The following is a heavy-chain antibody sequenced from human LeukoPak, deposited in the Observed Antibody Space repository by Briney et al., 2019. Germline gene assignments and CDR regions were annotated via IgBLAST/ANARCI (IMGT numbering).Heavy chain of an antibody. Sequence: ASVKVSCKASGYTFTGYYMHWVRQAPGQGLEWMGWINPNSGGTNYAQKFQGRVTMTRDTSISTAYMELSRLRSDDTAVYYYARVDVTGSGSYFTAFDYWGQGTLVTVSS. CDR3: ARVDVTGSGSYFTAFDY. CDR1: GYTFTGYY. CDR2: INPNSGGT. V-gene: IGHV1-2*02. J-gene: IGHJ4*02. D-gene: IGHD3-10*01.